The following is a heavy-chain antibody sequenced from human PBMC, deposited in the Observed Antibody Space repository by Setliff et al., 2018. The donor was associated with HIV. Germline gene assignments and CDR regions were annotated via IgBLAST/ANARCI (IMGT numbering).Heavy chain of an antibody. CDR3: ARVFGVRQAFDN. J-gene: IGHJ4*02. V-gene: IGHV1-2*02. D-gene: IGHD3-10*02. Sequence: ASVKVSCKASGYTFSDYFIHWVRQAPGQGLEWMGWIHPNRGGTNYAQKFQGRVTMTRDTSITTAYMELSRLSSDDAAVYYCARVFGVRQAFDNWGQGTLVTVSS. CDR1: GYTFSDYF. CDR2: IHPNRGGT.